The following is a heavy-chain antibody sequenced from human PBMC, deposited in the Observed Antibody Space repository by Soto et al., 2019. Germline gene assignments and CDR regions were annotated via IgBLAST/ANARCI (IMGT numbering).Heavy chain of an antibody. CDR1: GFSFSNHG. CDR3: ARNSRATVAGAPDY. CDR2: ISYDGSNK. Sequence: QMQPVESGGGVVQPGRSLRLSCVASGFSFSNHGMHWVRQAPGKGLEWVAVISYDGSNKDYVESVKGRFTISRDNSKNTLYLQINSLRVEATAVFYCARNSRATVAGAPDYWGQGTLVTVSS. V-gene: IGHV3-30*03. J-gene: IGHJ4*02. D-gene: IGHD6-19*01.